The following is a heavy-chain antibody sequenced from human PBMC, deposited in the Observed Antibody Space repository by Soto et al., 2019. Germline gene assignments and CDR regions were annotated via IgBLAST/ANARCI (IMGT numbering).Heavy chain of an antibody. V-gene: IGHV3-33*01. CDR1: GFSFSDYG. D-gene: IGHD4-17*01. Sequence: QVQLVESGGCVVQPGTSLRLSCAASGFSFSDYGMHWVRQAPGKGLEWVAVIWFDGSNKYYAESVKGRFTISRDNSKNTVDLQMVRLRADDTAVYYCARRRSTVTTAWFYHAMDVWGQGTTVTVSS. CDR3: ARRRSTVTTAWFYHAMDV. J-gene: IGHJ6*02. CDR2: IWFDGSNK.